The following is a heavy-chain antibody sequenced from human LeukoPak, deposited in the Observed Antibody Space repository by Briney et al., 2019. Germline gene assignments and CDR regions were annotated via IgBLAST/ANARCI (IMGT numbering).Heavy chain of an antibody. Sequence: GGSLRLSCAASGFTFTTYKMNWVRQAPGKGLEWVSSISGSGTYMYYADSLKGRFTISRDNAKNSLYLQMNSLRAEDTAVYYCARVLDVTGTIFDAFDIWGQGTMVTVSS. CDR1: GFTFTTYK. J-gene: IGHJ3*02. D-gene: IGHD1-20*01. V-gene: IGHV3-21*01. CDR3: ARVLDVTGTIFDAFDI. CDR2: ISGSGTYM.